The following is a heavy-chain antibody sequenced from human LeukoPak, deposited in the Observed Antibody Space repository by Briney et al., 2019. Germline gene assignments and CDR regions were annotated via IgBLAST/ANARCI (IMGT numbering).Heavy chain of an antibody. CDR1: GGSISSSSYY. Sequence: SETLSLTCTVSGGSISSSSYYWGWIRQPPGKGLEWIGSIYYSGSTYYNPSLKSRVTISVDTSKNQFSLKLGSVTAADTAVYYCARQWRIVGATSRRYYYYGMDVWGQGTTVTVSS. D-gene: IGHD1-26*01. J-gene: IGHJ6*02. V-gene: IGHV4-39*01. CDR2: IYYSGST. CDR3: ARQWRIVGATSRRYYYYGMDV.